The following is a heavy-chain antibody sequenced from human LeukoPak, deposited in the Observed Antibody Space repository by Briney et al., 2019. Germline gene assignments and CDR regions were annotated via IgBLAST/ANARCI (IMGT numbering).Heavy chain of an antibody. CDR2: ISWNSGSI. CDR1: GFTFDDYA. Sequence: PGRSLRLSCAASGFTFDDYAMHWVRQAPGKGLEWVSGISWNSGSIGYADSVKGRFTISRDNAMNSLYLQVNSLRAEDTALYYCAKDIGGSSWYHPYYFDYWGQGTLVTVSS. CDR3: AKDIGGSSWYHPYYFDY. V-gene: IGHV3-9*01. J-gene: IGHJ4*02. D-gene: IGHD6-13*01.